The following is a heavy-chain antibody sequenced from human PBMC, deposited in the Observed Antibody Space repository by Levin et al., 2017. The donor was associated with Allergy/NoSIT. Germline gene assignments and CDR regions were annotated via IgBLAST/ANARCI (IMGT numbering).Heavy chain of an antibody. V-gene: IGHV4-39*01. CDR3: ARHSGGDYGDDWFDP. CDR1: GGSISSSSYY. D-gene: IGHD4-17*01. Sequence: SETLSLTCTVSGGSISSSSYYWGWIRQPPGKGLEWIGSIYYSGSTYYNPSLKSRVTISVDTSKNQFSLKLSSVTAADTAVYYCARHSGGDYGDDWFDPWGQGTLVTVSS. CDR2: IYYSGST. J-gene: IGHJ5*02.